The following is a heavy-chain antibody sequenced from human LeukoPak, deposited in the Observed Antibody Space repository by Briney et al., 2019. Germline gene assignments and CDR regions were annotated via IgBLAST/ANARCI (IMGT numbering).Heavy chain of an antibody. Sequence: GGSLRLSCAASGFTFSSYAMHWVRQAPGKGLEYVSAISSNGYYANSVKGRFTISRDNSKNTLYLQMGSLRAEDMAVYYCAKASRLLWFGELPNPYFDYWGQGTLVTVSS. D-gene: IGHD3-10*01. V-gene: IGHV3-64*01. J-gene: IGHJ4*02. CDR2: ISSNG. CDR1: GFTFSSYA. CDR3: AKASRLLWFGELPNPYFDY.